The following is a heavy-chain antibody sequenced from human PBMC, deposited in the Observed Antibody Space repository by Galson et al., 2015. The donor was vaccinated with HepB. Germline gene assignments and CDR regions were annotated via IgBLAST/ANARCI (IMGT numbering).Heavy chain of an antibody. D-gene: IGHD3-22*01. CDR1: GDSVSNNYDA. CDR2: TYYRSKWYN. V-gene: IGHV6-1*01. CDR3: AREIHKYFYDSSGYDY. Sequence: CAISGDSVSNNYDAWNWIRQSPSRGLEWLGRTYYRSKWYNDYANSVKSRVTINSDTSKNQFSLHLKSVTPDDTAVYYCAREIHKYFYDSSGYDYWGQGSLVTVA. J-gene: IGHJ4*02.